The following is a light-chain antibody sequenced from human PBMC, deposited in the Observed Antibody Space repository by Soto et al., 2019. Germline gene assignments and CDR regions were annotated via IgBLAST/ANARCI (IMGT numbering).Light chain of an antibody. CDR1: RASIGSNT. CDR3: AAWDVSLSGPV. Sequence: QSVLTQPPSASGTPGQRVTISCSGSRASIGSNTVTWYQHLPGAAPKLLVYNNNLRPSGVPDRLSGSKSDTSDSLAISVLQVEDQAVYYCAAWDVSLSGPVFGGLTKLTVL. CDR2: NNN. J-gene: IGLJ3*02. V-gene: IGLV1-44*01.